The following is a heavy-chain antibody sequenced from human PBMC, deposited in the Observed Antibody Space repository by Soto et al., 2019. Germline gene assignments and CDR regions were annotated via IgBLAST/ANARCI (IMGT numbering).Heavy chain of an antibody. J-gene: IGHJ4*02. D-gene: IGHD6-25*01. CDR2: IYYTGST. CDR3: ARPPKVSGSPQPRPDF. Sequence: PSEALSLTCTVSGGSIISYYWSWIRQPPGKGLVLIGYIYYTGSTNYNPSLKSRAPISVDTSKNKFSLTLASVPPADTVVYYCARPPKVSGSPQPRPDFWGQGTRVPVS. CDR1: GGSIISYY. V-gene: IGHV4-59*12.